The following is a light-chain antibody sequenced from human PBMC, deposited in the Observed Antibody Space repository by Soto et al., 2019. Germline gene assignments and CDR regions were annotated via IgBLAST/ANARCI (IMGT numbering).Light chain of an antibody. CDR1: QSISSY. CDR3: QQSYSTPYFT. Sequence: DIQMTQSPSSLSASVGDRVTITCRASQSISSYLNWYQQKPGKAPKLLIYAASSLQSGVPSRFSGSGSGTDFTLNISSLQPEDFATYYCQQSYSTPYFTFGPGTKVDIK. J-gene: IGKJ3*01. CDR2: AAS. V-gene: IGKV1-39*01.